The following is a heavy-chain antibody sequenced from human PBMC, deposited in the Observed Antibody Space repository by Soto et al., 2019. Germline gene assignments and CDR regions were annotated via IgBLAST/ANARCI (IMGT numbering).Heavy chain of an antibody. Sequence: EVQLLESGGSLVQPGGSLRLSCAASGFTFSSYAMSWVRQAPGKGLEWVSAISGSGGSTYYADSVQGRFTISRDNSKNTLYLQMNSLRAEDTAVYYCAKDPNWNYYYGMDVWGQGTTVTVSS. CDR2: ISGSGGST. V-gene: IGHV3-23*01. CDR3: AKDPNWNYYYGMDV. D-gene: IGHD1-1*01. J-gene: IGHJ6*02. CDR1: GFTFSSYA.